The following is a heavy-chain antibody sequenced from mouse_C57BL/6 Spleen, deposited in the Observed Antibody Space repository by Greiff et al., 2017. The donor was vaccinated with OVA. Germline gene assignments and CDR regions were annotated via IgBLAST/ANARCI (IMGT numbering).Heavy chain of an antibody. CDR3: ARWYDYDGDYAMDY. Sequence: QVQLKESGPELVKPGASVKISCKASGYAFSSSWMNWVKQRPGKGLEWIGRIYPGDGDTNYNGKFKGKATLTADKSSSTAHMQLSSLTSEDSAVYFCARWYDYDGDYAMDYWGQGTSVTVSS. J-gene: IGHJ4*01. CDR2: IYPGDGDT. CDR1: GYAFSSSW. V-gene: IGHV1-82*01. D-gene: IGHD2-4*01.